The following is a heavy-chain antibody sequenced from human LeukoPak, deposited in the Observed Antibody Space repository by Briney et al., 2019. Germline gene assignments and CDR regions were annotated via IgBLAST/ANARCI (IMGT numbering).Heavy chain of an antibody. D-gene: IGHD6-19*01. J-gene: IGHJ4*02. CDR1: GYTFTSYG. V-gene: IGHV1-18*01. CDR3: ARDYGYSSGWTRNFDY. CDR2: ISAYNGNT. Sequence: ASVRVSCKASGYTFTSYGISWVRQAPGQGLEWMGWISAYNGNTNYAQKLQGRVTMTTDTSTSTAYMELRSLRSDDTAVYYRARDYGYSSGWTRNFDYWGQGTLVTVSS.